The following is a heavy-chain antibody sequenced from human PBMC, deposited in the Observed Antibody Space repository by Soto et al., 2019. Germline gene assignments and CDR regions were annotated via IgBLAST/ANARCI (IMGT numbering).Heavy chain of an antibody. CDR2: IRSKANSYAT. CDR1: GFTFSGSA. CDR3: TRRGCSSTSCPYGMDV. Sequence: GGSLRLSCAASGFTFSGSAMHWVRQASGKGLEWVGRIRSKANSYATAYAASVKGRFTISRDDSKNTAYLQMNSLKTEDTAVYYCTRRGCSSTSCPYGMDVWGQGTTVTVSS. V-gene: IGHV3-73*01. J-gene: IGHJ6*02. D-gene: IGHD2-2*01.